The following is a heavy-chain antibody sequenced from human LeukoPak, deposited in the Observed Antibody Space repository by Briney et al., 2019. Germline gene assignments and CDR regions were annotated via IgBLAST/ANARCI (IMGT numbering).Heavy chain of an antibody. CDR2: IYYSGIT. J-gene: IGHJ3*02. CDR1: GVSVSSGNYY. V-gene: IGHV4-61*01. CDR3: ARTTRIAVAGTDAFDI. Sequence: SETLSLTCTVSGVSVSSGNYYWSWIRQPPGKGPEWIACIYYSGITKYNPSLKSRVTISADTSKNQFSLKLSSVTAADTAVYYCARTTRIAVAGTDAFDIWGQGTMVTVSS. D-gene: IGHD6-19*01.